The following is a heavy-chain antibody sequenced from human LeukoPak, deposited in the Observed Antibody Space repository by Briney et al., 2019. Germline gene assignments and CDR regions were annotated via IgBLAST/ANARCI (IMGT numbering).Heavy chain of an antibody. CDR2: INHSGST. D-gene: IGHD2/OR15-2a*01. CDR1: GGSFSGYY. Sequence: PSETLSLTCAVYGGSFSGYYWSWIRQPPGKGLEWIGEINHSGSTNYNPSLKSRVTISVDTSKNQFSLKLSSVTAADTAVYYCARNLLPFDYWGQGTLVTVSS. J-gene: IGHJ4*02. V-gene: IGHV4-34*01. CDR3: ARNLLPFDY.